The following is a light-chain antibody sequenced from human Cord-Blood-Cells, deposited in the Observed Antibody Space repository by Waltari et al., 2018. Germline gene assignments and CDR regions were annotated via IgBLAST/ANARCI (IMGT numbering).Light chain of an antibody. CDR2: DVS. J-gene: IGLJ3*02. CDR3: SSYTSSSTSWV. V-gene: IGLV2-14*01. Sequence: QSALTQPASVSGSPGQSITISCTGTSSDVGGYNYVSWYQQHPGKAPKLMIYDVSKRPSGVSTRFSGSKSGHTASLTISGLQAEDEADYYCSSYTSSSTSWVFGGGTKLTVL. CDR1: SSDVGGYNY.